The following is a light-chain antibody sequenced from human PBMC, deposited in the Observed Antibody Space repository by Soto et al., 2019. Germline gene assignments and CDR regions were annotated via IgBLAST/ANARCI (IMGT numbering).Light chain of an antibody. CDR3: QQRGDWPT. CDR1: QSVSSY. J-gene: IGKJ4*01. Sequence: EIVLTQSPATLSLSPGERATLSCRASQSVSSYLAWYQQKPGQAPRLLIYDTSNRVTGIPARFSGSGSGTDFTLTISSLEPEDFAVYYCQQRGDWPTFGGGTKVEIK. V-gene: IGKV3-11*01. CDR2: DTS.